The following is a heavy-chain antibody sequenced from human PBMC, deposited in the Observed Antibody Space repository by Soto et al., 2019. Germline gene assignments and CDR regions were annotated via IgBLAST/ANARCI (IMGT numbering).Heavy chain of an antibody. J-gene: IGHJ3*02. Sequence: GGSLRLSCAASGFTFSDYYMSWIRQAPGKGLEWVSYISSSGSTIYYADSVKGRFTISRDNAKNSLYLQMNSLRAEDTAVYYCARAHIVATMDAFDIWGQGTMVTVSS. CDR1: GFTFSDYY. CDR3: ARAHIVATMDAFDI. V-gene: IGHV3-11*01. D-gene: IGHD5-12*01. CDR2: ISSSGSTI.